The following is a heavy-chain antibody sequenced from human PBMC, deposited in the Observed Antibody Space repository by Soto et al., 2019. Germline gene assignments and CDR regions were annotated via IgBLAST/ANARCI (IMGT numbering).Heavy chain of an antibody. Sequence: QVQLVQSGAEVKKPGASVKVSCKASGYTFTSYGISWVRQAPGQGLEWMGWISAYNGNTNYAQKLQGRVTMTTDTSTSTAYMELRSLRSDDTAVYYCASNWNYGGYHSLSPFDYWGQGTLVTVSS. CDR2: ISAYNGNT. J-gene: IGHJ4*02. V-gene: IGHV1-18*01. CDR1: GYTFTSYG. CDR3: ASNWNYGGYHSLSPFDY. D-gene: IGHD1-7*01.